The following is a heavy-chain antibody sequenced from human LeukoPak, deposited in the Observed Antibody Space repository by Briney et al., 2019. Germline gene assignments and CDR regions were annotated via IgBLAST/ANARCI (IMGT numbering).Heavy chain of an antibody. D-gene: IGHD1-26*01. CDR2: IGSSSSHI. CDR1: GFSFSIYN. J-gene: IGHJ5*02. CDR3: ARAFYSGRENWFDP. V-gene: IGHV3-21*04. Sequence: GGSLRLTCAASGFSFSIYNMNWFRQAPGKGLEWVSSIGSSSSHIYYADSVKGRVTVSRDSAENSLYLQMNSLRAEDTAVYYCARAFYSGRENWFDPWGQGTLVTVSS.